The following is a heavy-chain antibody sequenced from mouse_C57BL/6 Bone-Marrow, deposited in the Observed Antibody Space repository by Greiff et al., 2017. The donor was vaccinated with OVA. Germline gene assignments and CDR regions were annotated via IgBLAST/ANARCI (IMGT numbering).Heavy chain of an antibody. Sequence: QVQLQQPGAELVKPGASVKMSCKASGYTFTSYWITWVKQRPGQGLEWIGDIYPGSGSTNYNEKFKSKATLTVDTSSSTAYMQLSSLTSEDSAVYYCARGGGDYPASFAYWGQGTLVTVSA. D-gene: IGHD2-4*01. J-gene: IGHJ3*01. CDR3: ARGGGDYPASFAY. V-gene: IGHV1-55*01. CDR1: GYTFTSYW. CDR2: IYPGSGST.